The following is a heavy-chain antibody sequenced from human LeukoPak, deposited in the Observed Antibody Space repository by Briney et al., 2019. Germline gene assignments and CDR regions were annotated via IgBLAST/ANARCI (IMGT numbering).Heavy chain of an antibody. V-gene: IGHV4-59*01. CDR2: IYYSGST. J-gene: IGHJ4*02. D-gene: IGHD5-18*01. CDR1: GGSISSYY. Sequence: PSETLSLTCTVSGGSISSYYWSWIRQPPGKGLEWIGYIYYSGSTNYNPSLKSRVTISVDTSKNQFSLKLSSVTAADTAVYYCARENPLRGYSYGSFDYWGQGTLVTVSS. CDR3: ARENPLRGYSYGSFDY.